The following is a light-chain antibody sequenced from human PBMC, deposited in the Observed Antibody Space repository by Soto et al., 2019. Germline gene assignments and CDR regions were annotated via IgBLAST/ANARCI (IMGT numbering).Light chain of an antibody. CDR1: QSISSY. Sequence: DIQMTQSPSSLSASVGDRVTITCRASQSISSYLNWYQQNPGKAPKLLIYAASSLQSGVPSRFSGSGSRTDFTLTISSLQPEDFETYYCQQSYSTPFTFGPRTKVDIK. CDR2: AAS. J-gene: IGKJ3*01. CDR3: QQSYSTPFT. V-gene: IGKV1-39*01.